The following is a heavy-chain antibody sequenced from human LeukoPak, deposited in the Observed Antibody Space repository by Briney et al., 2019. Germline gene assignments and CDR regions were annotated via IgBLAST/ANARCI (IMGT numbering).Heavy chain of an antibody. CDR2: IRYDGSNK. Sequence: PGGSLRLSCAASVFTFSSYGMHLVRQAPGKGLEGVAFIRYDGSNKYYADSVKGRFTISRDNSKNTLYLQMNSLRAEDTAVYYCAKEGPTELNYYYFYMDVWGKGTTVSVSS. CDR1: VFTFSSYG. V-gene: IGHV3-30*02. D-gene: IGHD1-26*01. CDR3: AKEGPTELNYYYFYMDV. J-gene: IGHJ6*03.